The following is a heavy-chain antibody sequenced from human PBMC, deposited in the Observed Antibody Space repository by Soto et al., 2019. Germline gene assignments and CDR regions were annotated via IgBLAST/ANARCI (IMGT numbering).Heavy chain of an antibody. CDR2: VADTGST. CDR1: SVSISRGTW. Sequence: QVQLQASGPGLVKPSGTISLTGVGSSVSISRGTWWSLVRQPPGKGLEWIGQVADTGSTIYNLSHRSRIPSSIDKSTSQFSLSLSALTPADTALYNCVRHSGVCFDPWGQGTLVTVSA. CDR3: VRHSGVCFDP. D-gene: IGHD2-8*02. V-gene: IGHV4-4*02. J-gene: IGHJ5*02.